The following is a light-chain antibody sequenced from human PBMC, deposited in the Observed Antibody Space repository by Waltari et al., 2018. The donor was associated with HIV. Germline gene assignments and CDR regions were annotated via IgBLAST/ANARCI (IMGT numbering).Light chain of an antibody. CDR1: SSNIGSNH. V-gene: IGLV1-47*01. CDR3: AAWDDSLRGPV. J-gene: IGLJ2*01. CDR2: VNS. Sequence: QSVLTQPPSASGTPGQRVTISCSGSSSNIGSNHVSWYQHLPGTAPKLLIYVNSQRPSGVPDRFSGSKSGTSASRAISGLRSEDEGDYYCAAWDDSLRGPVFGGGSRLTVL.